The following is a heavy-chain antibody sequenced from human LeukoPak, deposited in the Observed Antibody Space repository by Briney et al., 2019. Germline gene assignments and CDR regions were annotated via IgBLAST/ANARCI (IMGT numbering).Heavy chain of an antibody. V-gene: IGHV4-30-2*01. CDR1: GGSISSGGYS. D-gene: IGHD3-10*01. J-gene: IGHJ4*02. CDR3: ARTYYYASGRFHFDY. Sequence: PSQTLSLTCAVSGGSISSGGYSWSWIRQPPGKGLEWVGYIYHSGSTYYNPSLKSRVTISVDRSKNQFSLKLRSVTAADTAVYYCARTYYYASGRFHFDYWGQGTLVTVSS. CDR2: IYHSGST.